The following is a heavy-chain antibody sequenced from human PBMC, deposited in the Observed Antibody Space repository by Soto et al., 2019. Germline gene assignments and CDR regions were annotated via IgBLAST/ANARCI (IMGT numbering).Heavy chain of an antibody. CDR1: GFTFSSYA. D-gene: IGHD6-13*01. CDR2: ISGSGGST. CDR3: AKYPISIAAAGRGGFDY. V-gene: IGHV3-23*01. Sequence: PGGSLRLSCAASGFTFSSYAMSWVRQAPGKGLEWVSAISGSGGSTYYADSVKGRFTISRDNSKNTLYLQMNSLRAEDTAVYYCAKYPISIAAAGRGGFDYWGQGTLVTVSS. J-gene: IGHJ4*02.